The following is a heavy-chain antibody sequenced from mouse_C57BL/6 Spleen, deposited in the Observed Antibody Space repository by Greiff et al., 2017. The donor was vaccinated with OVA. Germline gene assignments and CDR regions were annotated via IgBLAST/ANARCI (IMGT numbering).Heavy chain of an antibody. D-gene: IGHD1-1*01. V-gene: IGHV1-20*01. CDR2: INPSNGDT. J-gene: IGHJ4*01. Sequence: VQLKESGPELVKPGDSVKISCKASGYSFTGYFMNWVMQSPGKSLEWIGSINPSNGDTFYNQKFKGKATLTVDKSSSTAYMQLSSLTSEDSAVYYCARPSSYLYAMDYWGQGTSVTVSS. CDR1: GYSFTGYF. CDR3: ARPSSYLYAMDY.